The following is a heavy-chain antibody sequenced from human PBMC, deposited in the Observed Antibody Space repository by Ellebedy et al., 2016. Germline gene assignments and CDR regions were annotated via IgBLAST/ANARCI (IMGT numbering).Heavy chain of an antibody. V-gene: IGHV1-8*02. CDR2: MNPNSGNT. CDR3: ARGLTAASWFNP. Sequence: ASVKVSXKASGYTFTGYYMHWVRQAPGQGLEWMGWMNPNSGNTGYAQKFQGRVTMTRNTSISTAYMELSSLRSEDTAVYYCARGLTAASWFNPWGQGTLVTVSS. J-gene: IGHJ5*02. CDR1: GYTFTGYY. D-gene: IGHD2-2*01.